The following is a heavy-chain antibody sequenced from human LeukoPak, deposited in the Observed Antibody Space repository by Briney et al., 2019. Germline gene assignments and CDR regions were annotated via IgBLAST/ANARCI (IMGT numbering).Heavy chain of an antibody. CDR3: ARDLGSSGWYYAFDI. Sequence: SGGSLRLSCAASGFSFSSYRMNWVRQAPGKGLEWVSSVSNSGDYIHYADSVKGRFSISRDNAKNSLHLQMNSLRAEDTAVYYCARDLGSSGWYYAFDIWGQGTMVTVSS. V-gene: IGHV3-21*01. CDR2: VSNSGDYI. D-gene: IGHD6-19*01. CDR1: GFSFSSYR. J-gene: IGHJ3*02.